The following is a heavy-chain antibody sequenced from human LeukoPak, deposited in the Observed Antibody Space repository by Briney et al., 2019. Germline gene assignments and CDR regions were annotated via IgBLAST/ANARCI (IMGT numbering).Heavy chain of an antibody. V-gene: IGHV3-23*01. CDR2: VGYNGLTT. Sequence: GGSLRLSCAASGFTFTNYAMSWVRQAPGKGLEWVSVVGYNGLTTYYADSVKGRFTISRDNSKNTLYLQLNSLRAEDTAVYYCAKGAGNFDWSYHDYWGQGTLVTVSS. CDR1: GFTFTNYA. J-gene: IGHJ4*02. CDR3: AKGAGNFDWSYHDY. D-gene: IGHD3-9*01.